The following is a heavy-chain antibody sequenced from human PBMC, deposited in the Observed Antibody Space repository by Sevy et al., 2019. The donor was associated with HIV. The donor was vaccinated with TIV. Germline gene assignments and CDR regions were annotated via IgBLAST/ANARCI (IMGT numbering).Heavy chain of an antibody. CDR2: ISNDGSNK. CDR3: ARESSVVVVTAIYNWFDP. V-gene: IGHV3-30-3*01. CDR1: GFTFSSYD. J-gene: IGHJ5*02. Sequence: GGSLRLSCAASGFTFSSYDMHWVRQAPGKGLEWVAVISNDGSNKYYADSVKGRFTISRDNSKNTLYLQMNSLRAEDTAVYYCARESSVVVVTAIYNWFDPWGQGTLVTVSS. D-gene: IGHD2-21*02.